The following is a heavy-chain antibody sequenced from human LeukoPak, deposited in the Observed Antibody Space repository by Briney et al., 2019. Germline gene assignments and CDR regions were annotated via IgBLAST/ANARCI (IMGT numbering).Heavy chain of an antibody. D-gene: IGHD3-22*01. CDR1: GYMFDTFG. V-gene: IGHV1-18*01. Sequence: ASVKVSCKASGYMFDTFGISWVRQAPGQGLEWMGWISGYNARTNYAQKVKGRVTMNTDTSTSTVYMELRNLRSDDTAKYYCARDYYESSGSTFDTFDIWGQGTMVIVSS. CDR2: ISGYNART. J-gene: IGHJ3*02. CDR3: ARDYYESSGSTFDTFDI.